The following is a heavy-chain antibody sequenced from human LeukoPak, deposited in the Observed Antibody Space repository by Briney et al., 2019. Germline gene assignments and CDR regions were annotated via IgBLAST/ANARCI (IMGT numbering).Heavy chain of an antibody. CDR2: ISAYNGNT. V-gene: IGHV1-18*01. CDR1: GYTFRSYG. J-gene: IGHJ6*02. CDR3: ARNPGHSSGWYEGGYYYYGMDV. Sequence: SVKVSCKASGYTFRSYGITWVRQAPGQGLEWMGWISAYNGNTNYAQKLQGRVTMTTDTSTSTAHMELRSLRSDDTAVYYCARNPGHSSGWYEGGYYYYGMDVWGQGTTVTVSS. D-gene: IGHD6-19*01.